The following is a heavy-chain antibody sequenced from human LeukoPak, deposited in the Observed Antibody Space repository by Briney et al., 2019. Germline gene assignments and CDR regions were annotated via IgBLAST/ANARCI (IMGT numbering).Heavy chain of an antibody. CDR3: ARDAGWGRLDS. CDR2: LASDETNK. CDR1: GNYW. J-gene: IGHJ4*02. D-gene: IGHD3-16*01. Sequence: GGSLRLSCAASGNYWMHWVRQAPGKGLMWVSRLASDETNKIYADSVKGRFTISRDNAKNTLYLQMNSLRVEDTGIYYCARDAGWGRLDSWGQGALVTVSS. V-gene: IGHV3-74*01.